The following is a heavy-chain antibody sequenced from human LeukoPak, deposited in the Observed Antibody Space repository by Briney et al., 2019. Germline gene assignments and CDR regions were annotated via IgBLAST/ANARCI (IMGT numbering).Heavy chain of an antibody. Sequence: GGSLRLSCAASGFTFDDYGMSWVRQAPGKGLEWVSGINWNGGSTGYADSVKGRFTISRDNAKSLLYLQMNSLRAEDTAVYYCARGDYDILTSLYYYYYYMDVWGKGTTVTVSS. CDR2: INWNGGST. J-gene: IGHJ6*03. V-gene: IGHV3-20*04. D-gene: IGHD3-9*01. CDR1: GFTFDDYG. CDR3: ARGDYDILTSLYYYYYYMDV.